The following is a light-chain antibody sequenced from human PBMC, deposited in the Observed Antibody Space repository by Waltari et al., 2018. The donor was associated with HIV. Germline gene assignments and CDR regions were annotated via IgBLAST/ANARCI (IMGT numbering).Light chain of an antibody. Sequence: QSVLTQPPSASGTPGQRVTISCSGSSSNIGSNYVYWYQQLQGTAPKLLIYRNNQRPSGVPDRCSGSKSGTSASLAISGLRSEDEADYYCAAWDDSLSGWVFGGGTKLTVL. V-gene: IGLV1-47*01. CDR2: RNN. J-gene: IGLJ3*02. CDR3: AAWDDSLSGWV. CDR1: SSNIGSNY.